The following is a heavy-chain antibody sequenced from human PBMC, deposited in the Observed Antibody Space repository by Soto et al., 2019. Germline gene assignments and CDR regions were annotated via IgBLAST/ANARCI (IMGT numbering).Heavy chain of an antibody. J-gene: IGHJ3*02. Sequence: QVQLQESGPGLVKPSETLSLICTVSGGSISNYFWDWIRQPAGKGLEWIGRIFSSGSTNYNASLKSRVTMSVDTSKNQVSLKLTSMPAADTAVYYCARNVASPGVSGSWGAFDIWGQGTMVTVSS. CDR3: ARNVASPGVSGSWGAFDI. CDR2: IFSSGST. V-gene: IGHV4-4*07. D-gene: IGHD5-12*01. CDR1: GGSISNYF.